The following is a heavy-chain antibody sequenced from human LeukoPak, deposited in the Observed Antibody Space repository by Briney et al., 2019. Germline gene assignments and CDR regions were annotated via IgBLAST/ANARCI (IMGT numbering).Heavy chain of an antibody. J-gene: IGHJ4*02. D-gene: IGHD3-3*01. CDR3: AGHLRFLDY. V-gene: IGHV4-34*01. Sequence: SETLSLTCAVYGGSFSGYYWSWIRQPPGKGLEWIGEVNHSGSTNYNPSLKSRVTISVDTSKNQFSLKLSSVTAADTAVYYCAGHLRFLDYWGQGTLVTVSS. CDR1: GGSFSGYY. CDR2: VNHSGST.